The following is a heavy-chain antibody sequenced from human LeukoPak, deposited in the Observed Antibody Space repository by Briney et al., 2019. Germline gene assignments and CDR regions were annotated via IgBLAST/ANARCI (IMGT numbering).Heavy chain of an antibody. V-gene: IGHV4-61*01. D-gene: IGHD3-10*01. CDR2: ISNSGNT. J-gene: IGHJ5*02. CDR3: ARLNYYGSGTYYWFDP. CDR1: GGSVSSGSYY. Sequence: PSETLSLTCTVSGGSVSSGSYYWSWIRQPPGKGLERIGYISNSGNTNYNPSLKSRVTISVDTSKNQSPLKLSSVTAADTAVYYCARLNYYGSGTYYWFDPWGQGTLVTVSS.